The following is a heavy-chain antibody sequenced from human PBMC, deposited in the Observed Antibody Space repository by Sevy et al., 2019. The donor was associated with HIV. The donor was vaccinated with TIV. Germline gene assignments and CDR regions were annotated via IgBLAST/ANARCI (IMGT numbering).Heavy chain of an antibody. D-gene: IGHD3-3*01. CDR3: ARGMILEGSWYGMDV. CDR2: IYSGGNT. V-gene: IGHV3-53*01. J-gene: IGHJ6*02. CDR1: GFIVSSNY. Sequence: GGSLRLSCAVSGFIVSSNYMTWVRQAPGKGLEWVSVIYSGGNTFYADSARGRLTISRDNSKNTLYIQMNSLRAEDTAVYYCARGMILEGSWYGMDVWGQGTTVTVSS.